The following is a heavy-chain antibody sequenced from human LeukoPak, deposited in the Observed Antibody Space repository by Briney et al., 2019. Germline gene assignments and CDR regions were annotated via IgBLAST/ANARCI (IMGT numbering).Heavy chain of an antibody. CDR1: GFTFSSYA. Sequence: GGPLRLSCAASGFTFSSYAMSWVRQAPGKGLEWVSAISGSGGSTYYADSVKGRFTISRDNSKNTLYLQMNSLRAEDTAVYYCAKDSSSGSYYIPFDYWGQGTLVTVSS. J-gene: IGHJ4*02. D-gene: IGHD3-10*01. V-gene: IGHV3-23*01. CDR2: ISGSGGST. CDR3: AKDSSSGSYYIPFDY.